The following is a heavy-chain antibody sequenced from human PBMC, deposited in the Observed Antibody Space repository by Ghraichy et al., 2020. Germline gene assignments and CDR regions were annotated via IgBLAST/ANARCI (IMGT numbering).Heavy chain of an antibody. J-gene: IGHJ5*02. CDR3: AREYSSSWYGGWFDP. CDR2: INHSGST. D-gene: IGHD6-13*01. V-gene: IGHV4-34*01. Sequence: SETLSLTCAVYGGSFSGYYWSWIRQPPGKGLEWIGEINHSGSTNYNPSLKSRVTISVDTSKNQFSLKLSSVTAADTAVYYCAREYSSSWYGGWFDPWGQGTLVTVSS. CDR1: GGSFSGYY.